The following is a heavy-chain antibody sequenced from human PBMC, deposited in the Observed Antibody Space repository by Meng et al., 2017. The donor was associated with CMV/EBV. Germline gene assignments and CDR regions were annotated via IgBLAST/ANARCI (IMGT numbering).Heavy chain of an antibody. D-gene: IGHD2-21*02. J-gene: IGHJ6*02. CDR3: ASTARNYYYYGMDV. CDR2: IYSGGST. Sequence: GESLKISCAASGFTVSSNYMSWVRQAPGKGLEWASVIYSGGSTYYADSVKGRFTISRDNSKNTLYLQMNSLRPEDTAVYYCASTARNYYYYGMDVWGQGTTVTVSS. V-gene: IGHV3-66*02. CDR1: GFTVSSNY.